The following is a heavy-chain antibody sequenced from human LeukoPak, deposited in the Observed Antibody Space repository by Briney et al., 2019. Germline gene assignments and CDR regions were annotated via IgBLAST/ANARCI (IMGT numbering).Heavy chain of an antibody. CDR3: ARDGRDGYNFYFDY. CDR1: GGSISGGGYY. Sequence: SETLSLTCTVSGGSISGGGYYWSWIRQHPGKGLEWIGYIYYSGSTYYNPSLKSRVTISVDTSKNQFSLKLSSVTAADTAVYYCARDGRDGYNFYFDYWGQGTLVTVSS. D-gene: IGHD5-24*01. J-gene: IGHJ4*02. V-gene: IGHV4-31*03. CDR2: IYYSGST.